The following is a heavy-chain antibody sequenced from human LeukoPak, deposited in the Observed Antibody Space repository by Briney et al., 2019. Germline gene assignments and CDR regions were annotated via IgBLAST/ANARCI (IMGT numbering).Heavy chain of an antibody. CDR3: ARTAGVAVAGSRQYFDY. V-gene: IGHV4-39*01. Sequence: SETLSLTCIVSGGXISSSSYYWGWIRQPPGKGLEWIGSFYYSGDTYYNPSLKSRVTISVDTSKNEFSLKLRSVTAADTAVYYCARTAGVAVAGSRQYFDYWGQGTLVTVSS. CDR1: GGXISSSSYY. CDR2: FYYSGDT. D-gene: IGHD6-19*01. J-gene: IGHJ4*02.